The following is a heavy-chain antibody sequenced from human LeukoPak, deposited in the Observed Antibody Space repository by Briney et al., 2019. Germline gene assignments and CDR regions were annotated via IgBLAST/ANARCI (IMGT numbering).Heavy chain of an antibody. V-gene: IGHV1-46*01. Sequence: PWASVKVSCKASGYTFTNYYIHWVRQAPGQGLEWMGMINPSGGRTTYAKKFQGRVTMTRDTSTNTVYTELSSLRSDDTAVYYCARDYYGGHNLYNFDFWGQGTRVIVSS. J-gene: IGHJ4*02. CDR3: ARDYYGGHNLYNFDF. CDR1: GYTFTNYY. CDR2: INPSGGRT. D-gene: IGHD3-10*01.